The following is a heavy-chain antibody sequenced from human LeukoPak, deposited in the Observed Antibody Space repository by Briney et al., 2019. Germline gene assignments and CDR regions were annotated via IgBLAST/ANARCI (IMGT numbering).Heavy chain of an antibody. CDR2: IYYSGST. CDR1: GGSISSGGHY. D-gene: IGHD1-26*01. CDR3: ARLVSSYYYYYGMDV. J-gene: IGHJ6*02. Sequence: SETLSLTCTVSGGSISSGGHYWSWIRQHPGKGLEWIGYIYYSGSTNYNPSLKSRVTISVDTSKNQFSLKLSSVTAADTAVYYCARLVSSYYYYYGMDVWGQGTTVTVSS. V-gene: IGHV4-61*08.